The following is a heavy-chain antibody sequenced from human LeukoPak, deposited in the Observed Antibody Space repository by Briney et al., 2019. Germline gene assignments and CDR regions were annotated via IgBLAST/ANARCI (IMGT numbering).Heavy chain of an antibody. D-gene: IGHD3-22*01. J-gene: IGHJ3*02. Sequence: SETLSLTCTVSGGSISSGGYYWSWIRQHPGKGLEWIGNVYYSRSTYYNPSLKSRVTISVDTSKNQFSLKLSSVTAADTAVYYCARAEYYYDSSGYHAVPADAFDIWGQGTMVTVSS. CDR1: GGSISSGGYY. CDR3: ARAEYYYDSSGYHAVPADAFDI. CDR2: VYYSRST. V-gene: IGHV4-31*03.